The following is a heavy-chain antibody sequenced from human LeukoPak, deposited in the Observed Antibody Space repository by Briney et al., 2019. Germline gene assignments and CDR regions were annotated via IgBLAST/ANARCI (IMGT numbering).Heavy chain of an antibody. V-gene: IGHV4-4*07. D-gene: IGHD3-22*01. Sequence: PSETLSLTCTVSGGSISGYYWSWIRQPAGKGLEWIGRIYTSGSTNYNPSLKSRVTMSVDTSKNQFSLKLSSVTAADTAVYYCAREGPDSSGYYPYYFDYWGQGTLVTVSS. CDR2: IYTSGST. CDR3: AREGPDSSGYYPYYFDY. CDR1: GGSISGYY. J-gene: IGHJ4*02.